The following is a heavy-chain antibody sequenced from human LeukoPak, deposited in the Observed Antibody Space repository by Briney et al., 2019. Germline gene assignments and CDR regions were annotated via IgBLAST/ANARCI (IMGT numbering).Heavy chain of an antibody. J-gene: IGHJ3*02. D-gene: IGHD2-21*02. Sequence: ASVKVSCKASGYTFTGYYMHWVRQAPGQGLEWMGWVNPNSGGTNYVQKFQGRVTMTRDTSISTAYMELSRLRSDDTAVYYCASVVVTAIAFDIWGQGTMVTVSS. V-gene: IGHV1-2*02. CDR1: GYTFTGYY. CDR3: ASVVVTAIAFDI. CDR2: VNPNSGGT.